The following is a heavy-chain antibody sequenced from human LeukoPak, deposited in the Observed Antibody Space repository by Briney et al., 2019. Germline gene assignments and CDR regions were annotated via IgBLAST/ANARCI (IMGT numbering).Heavy chain of an antibody. CDR1: GFTFSSYG. D-gene: IGHD3-22*01. CDR2: ISYDGSNK. V-gene: IGHV3-30*03. J-gene: IGHJ4*02. Sequence: GGSLRLSCAASGFTFSSYGMHWVRQAPGKGLEWVAVISYDGSNKYYADSVKGRFTISRDNSKNTLYLQMNSLKTEDTAVYYCTTEDQLYYYDSSGYYYWGQGTLVTVSS. CDR3: TTEDQLYYYDSSGYYY.